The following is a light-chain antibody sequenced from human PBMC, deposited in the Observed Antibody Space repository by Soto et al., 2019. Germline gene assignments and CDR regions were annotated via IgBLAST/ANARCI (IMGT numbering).Light chain of an antibody. CDR1: KSVRSDY. Sequence: EMVLTQSQGPLSLSPGERATLSCRASKSVRSDYLAWYQQQPGQAPRLLISGASSRAACVADRFSGSGSGTDFTLTISRREPEDFAVYFCQQYGLSSWTFGQGTKVEVK. J-gene: IGKJ1*01. CDR3: QQYGLSSWT. V-gene: IGKV3-20*01. CDR2: GAS.